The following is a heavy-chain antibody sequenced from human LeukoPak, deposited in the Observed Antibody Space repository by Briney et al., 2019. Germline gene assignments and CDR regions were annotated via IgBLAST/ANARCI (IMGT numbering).Heavy chain of an antibody. Sequence: PGGSLRLSCAASGFSFSTYAMSWVRQPPGKGLEWVSVITDGGGGSNYADSVRGRFTISRDNSKDTLYLQMNSLRAEDTAVYYCARNFNPFYYDSSGYHNYYYYYGMDVWGQGTTVTVSS. V-gene: IGHV3-23*01. D-gene: IGHD3-22*01. J-gene: IGHJ6*02. CDR3: ARNFNPFYYDSSGYHNYYYYYGMDV. CDR1: GFSFSTYA. CDR2: ITDGGGGS.